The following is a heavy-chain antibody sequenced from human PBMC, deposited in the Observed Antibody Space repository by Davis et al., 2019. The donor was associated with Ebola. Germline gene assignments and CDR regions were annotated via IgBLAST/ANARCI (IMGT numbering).Heavy chain of an antibody. D-gene: IGHD3-22*01. CDR3: ARGAPITMVLVVIVYGLDV. Sequence: AASVKVSCKTSGYIFSGYYMHWVRQAPGQGLEWMGWINPDSGGTIYAQKFQGRVTMTRDTSISTAYMELTRLTSDDTAVYYCARGAPITMVLVVIVYGLDVWGRGTTVTVSS. CDR2: INPDSGGT. J-gene: IGHJ6*02. V-gene: IGHV1-2*02. CDR1: GYIFSGYY.